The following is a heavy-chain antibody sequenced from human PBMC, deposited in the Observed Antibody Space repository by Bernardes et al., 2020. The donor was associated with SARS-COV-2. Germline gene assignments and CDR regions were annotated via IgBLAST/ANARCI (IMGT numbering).Heavy chain of an antibody. D-gene: IGHD3-9*01. CDR2: FDPEDGET. CDR3: ATDQRYYDILTGRTYYYGMDV. J-gene: IGHJ6*02. V-gene: IGHV1-24*01. CDR1: GYTLTELS. Sequence: ASVKVSCMVSGYTLTELSMHWVRQAPGKGLEWMGGFDPEDGETIYAQKFQGRVTMTEDTSTDTAYMELSSLRSEVTAVYYCATDQRYYDILTGRTYYYGMDVWGQGTTVTVSS.